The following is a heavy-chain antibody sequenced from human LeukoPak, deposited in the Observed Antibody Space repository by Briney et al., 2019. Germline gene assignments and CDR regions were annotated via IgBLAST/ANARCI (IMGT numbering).Heavy chain of an antibody. J-gene: IGHJ4*02. CDR3: AKDGYSYGYADFDY. CDR2: IYSCGST. CDR1: GLTVSSNY. D-gene: IGHD5-18*01. Sequence: PGGSLRLSCAASGLTVSSNYISWVRQAPGKGLEWVSVIYSCGSTYYADSVKGRFTISRDNSKNTLYLQMNSLRAEDTAVYYCAKDGYSYGYADFDYWGQGTLVTVSS. V-gene: IGHV3-53*01.